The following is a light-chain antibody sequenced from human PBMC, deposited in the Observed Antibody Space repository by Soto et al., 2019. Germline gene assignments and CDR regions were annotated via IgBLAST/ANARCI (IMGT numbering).Light chain of an antibody. CDR2: DAS. CDR1: QSVSSY. J-gene: IGKJ1*01. CDR3: HQRSYRPWT. V-gene: IGKV3-11*01. Sequence: EIVLTQSPATLSLSPGERATLSCRASQSVSSYLAWYQQKPGQAPRLLIYDASNRASGIPARFSGSESGTGFSLTISSLEPEDIAVYYCHQRSYRPWTCGQGTKVEIK.